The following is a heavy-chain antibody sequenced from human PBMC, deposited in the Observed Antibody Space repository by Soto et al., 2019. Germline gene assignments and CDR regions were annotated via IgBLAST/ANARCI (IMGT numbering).Heavy chain of an antibody. CDR2: IYYSGST. CDR1: GGSISSSSYY. CDR3: AKAPRLGYCSGGSCFGWFDP. Sequence: SETLSLTCTVSGGSISSSSYYWGWIRQPPGKGLEWIGSIYYSGSTYYNPSLKSRVTISVDTSKNQFSLKLSSVTAADTAVYYCAKAPRLGYCSGGSCFGWFDPWGQGTLVTVSS. J-gene: IGHJ5*02. V-gene: IGHV4-39*07. D-gene: IGHD2-15*01.